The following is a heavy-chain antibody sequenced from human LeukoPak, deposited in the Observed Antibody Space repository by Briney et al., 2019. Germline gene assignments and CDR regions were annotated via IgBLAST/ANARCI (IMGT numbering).Heavy chain of an antibody. CDR2: ISSSGSTI. CDR1: GFTFSDYY. J-gene: IGHJ4*02. CDR3: AGDGADIVVVPAATSDHDD. D-gene: IGHD2-2*01. V-gene: IGHV3-11*01. Sequence: GGSLRLSCAASGFTFSDYYMSWIRQAPGKGLEWVSYISSSGSTIYYADSVKGRFTISRDNAKNSLYLQMNSLRAEDTAVYYCAGDGADIVVVPAATSDHDDWGQGTLVTVSS.